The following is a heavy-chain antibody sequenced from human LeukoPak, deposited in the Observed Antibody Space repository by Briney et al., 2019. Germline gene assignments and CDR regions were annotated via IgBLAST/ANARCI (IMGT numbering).Heavy chain of an antibody. J-gene: IGHJ5*02. V-gene: IGHV1-46*01. D-gene: IGHD2-2*01. Sequence: ASVKVSCKASGYTFTSYYMHWVRQAPGQGLEWMGIINPSGGSTSYAQKFQGRVTMTRNTSISTAYMELSSLRSEDTAVYYCAREARYCSSTSCYWFDPWGQGTLVTVSS. CDR2: INPSGGST. CDR3: AREARYCSSTSCYWFDP. CDR1: GYTFTSYY.